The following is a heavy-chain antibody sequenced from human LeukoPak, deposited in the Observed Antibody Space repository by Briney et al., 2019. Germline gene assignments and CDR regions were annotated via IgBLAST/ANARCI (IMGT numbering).Heavy chain of an antibody. J-gene: IGHJ4*02. D-gene: IGHD3-22*01. Sequence: SETLSLTCAVYGGSFSGYNWSWIRQPPGKGLEWIGEINHSGSTKYNPSLKSRVTISVDTSKNQFSLKLSSVTAADTAVYYCARDVAQANYDSSGYPFDYWGQGTLVTVSS. V-gene: IGHV4-34*01. CDR2: INHSGST. CDR3: ARDVAQANYDSSGYPFDY. CDR1: GGSFSGYN.